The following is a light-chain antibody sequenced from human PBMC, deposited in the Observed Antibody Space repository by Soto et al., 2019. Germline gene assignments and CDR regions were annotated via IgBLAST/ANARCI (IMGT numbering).Light chain of an antibody. CDR3: QQRSNWPH. CDR1: QSVSSY. J-gene: IGKJ5*01. V-gene: IGKV3-11*01. Sequence: EIVLTQSPATLSLSPGERATLSCRASQSVSSYLAWYQQKLGQAPRLLIYGASTRATGIPARFSGSGSGTEFTLTISSLQSEDFAVYYCQQRSNWPHFGQGTRLEIK. CDR2: GAS.